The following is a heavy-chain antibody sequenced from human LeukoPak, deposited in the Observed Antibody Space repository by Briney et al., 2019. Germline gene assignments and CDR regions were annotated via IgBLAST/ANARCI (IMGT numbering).Heavy chain of an antibody. Sequence: ASVKVSCKVSGNTLTDSSMHWVRQAPGKGLEWMGGFEPEDGETVYAQKFQGRVIMTEDTSTDTGHMELSGLRSEDTAVYYCATSSLDDYIWGTYRHPLEFWGQGTLVTVSS. D-gene: IGHD3-16*02. CDR3: ATSSLDDYIWGTYRHPLEF. V-gene: IGHV1-24*01. CDR2: FEPEDGET. J-gene: IGHJ4*02. CDR1: GNTLTDSS.